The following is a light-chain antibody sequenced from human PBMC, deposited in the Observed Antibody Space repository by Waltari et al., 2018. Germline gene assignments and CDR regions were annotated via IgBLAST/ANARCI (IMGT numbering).Light chain of an antibody. CDR3: QQSYNTPFT. CDR1: QTITTY. CDR2: STS. J-gene: IGKJ3*01. Sequence: DLQITQSPSSLYASAGARVNITCRASQTITTYLNWYQQKPGKAPTLLIYSTSTVQRGGPSRFSGSGSGTDFTLTITTLQPEDSATYYCQQSYNTPFTFGPGTKVRIK. V-gene: IGKV1-39*01.